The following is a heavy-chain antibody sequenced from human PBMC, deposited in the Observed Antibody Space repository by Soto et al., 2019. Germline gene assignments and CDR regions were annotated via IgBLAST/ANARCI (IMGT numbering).Heavy chain of an antibody. J-gene: IGHJ6*02. CDR1: GFSLSTSGMC. Sequence: SGPTLVNPTQTLPLTCTFSGFSLSTSGMCVSWIRQPPGKALDWLALIDWDDDKYYSTSLKTRLTISKDTSKNQVVLTMTNMDPVDTATYYCARIRTYYDFWSGPSGYYGMDVWGQGTTVTVSS. D-gene: IGHD3-3*01. CDR2: IDWDDDK. CDR3: ARIRTYYDFWSGPSGYYGMDV. V-gene: IGHV2-70*01.